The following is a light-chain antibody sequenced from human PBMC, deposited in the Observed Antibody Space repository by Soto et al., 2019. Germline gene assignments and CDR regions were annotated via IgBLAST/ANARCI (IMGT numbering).Light chain of an antibody. CDR2: WAS. V-gene: IGKV4-1*01. Sequence: VMTQSADSLAVSLGARATINCKSRQSVFSNSNNKKYLAWYQQKPGQPPKLLIHWASIRESGVPDRFSGSGSGTDFTLTINSLQAEDVAVYYCQQYYSTPWTFGQGTMVDIK. CDR1: QSVFSNSNNKKY. CDR3: QQYYSTPWT. J-gene: IGKJ1*01.